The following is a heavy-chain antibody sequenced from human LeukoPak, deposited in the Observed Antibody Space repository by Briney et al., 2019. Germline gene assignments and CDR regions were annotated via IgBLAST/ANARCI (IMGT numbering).Heavy chain of an antibody. CDR3: ARVPPGSYGSGIDY. V-gene: IGHV3-7*03. J-gene: IGHJ4*02. CDR1: GFTFSSYW. D-gene: IGHD5-18*01. CDR2: IKQDGSEK. Sequence: GGSLRLSCAASGFTFSSYWMSWVRQAPGKGLERVANIKQDGSEKYYVDSVKGRFTISRDNAKNSLYLQMNSLRAEDTAVYYCARVPPGSYGSGIDYWGQGTLVTVSS.